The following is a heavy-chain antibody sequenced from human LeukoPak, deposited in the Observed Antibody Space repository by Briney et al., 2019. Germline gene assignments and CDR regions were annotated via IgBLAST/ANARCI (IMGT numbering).Heavy chain of an antibody. D-gene: IGHD5-12*01. V-gene: IGHV3-66*01. J-gene: IGHJ4*02. CDR3: AKDQSGYDYGYLFDY. CDR1: GFTFDDYG. CDR2: IYSGGST. Sequence: GGSLRLSCAASGFTFDDYGMSWVRQAPGKGLEWVSVIYSGGSTYYADSVKGRFTISRDNSKNTLYLQMNSLRAEDTAVYYCAKDQSGYDYGYLFDYWGQGTLVTVSS.